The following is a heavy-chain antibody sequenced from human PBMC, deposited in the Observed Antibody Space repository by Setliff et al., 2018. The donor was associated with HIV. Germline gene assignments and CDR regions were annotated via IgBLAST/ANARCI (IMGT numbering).Heavy chain of an antibody. J-gene: IGHJ4*02. CDR3: SKDMGYYYDSSGYSHFDH. Sequence: GGSLRLSCAASGFTFDDYAMHWVRQAPGKGLEWVSGISCNSGSIGYADSVKGRFTISRDNAKNSLYLQMNSLRAEDMVLYYCSKDMGYYYDSSGYSHFDHWGQGTLVTVSS. D-gene: IGHD3-22*01. CDR1: GFTFDDYA. CDR2: ISCNSGSI. V-gene: IGHV3-9*03.